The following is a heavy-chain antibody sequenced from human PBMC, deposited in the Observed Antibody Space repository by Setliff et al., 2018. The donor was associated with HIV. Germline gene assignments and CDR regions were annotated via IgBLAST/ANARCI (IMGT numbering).Heavy chain of an antibody. CDR3: ARGRGIAARHFDY. Sequence: LSLTCTVSGGSIRSYYWSWIRQPPGKGLEWIGYIYYSGSTNYNPSLKSRVTISVDTSKNQFSLTLISVTAADTAVYYCARGRGIAARHFDYWGQGTLVTVSS. CDR2: IYYSGST. V-gene: IGHV4-59*01. J-gene: IGHJ4*02. D-gene: IGHD6-6*01. CDR1: GGSIRSYY.